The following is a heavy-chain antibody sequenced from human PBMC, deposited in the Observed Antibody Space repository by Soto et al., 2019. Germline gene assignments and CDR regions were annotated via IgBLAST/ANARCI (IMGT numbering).Heavy chain of an antibody. Sequence: TSETLSLTCTVSGGSISSSSYYWGWIRQPPGKGLEWIGSIYYSGSTYYNPSLKSRVTISVDTSKNQFSLKLSSVTAADTAVYYCARQAVHCSSTSCYHFDYWGQGTLVTVSS. CDR1: GGSISSSSYY. J-gene: IGHJ4*02. CDR3: ARQAVHCSSTSCYHFDY. V-gene: IGHV4-39*01. CDR2: IYYSGST. D-gene: IGHD2-2*01.